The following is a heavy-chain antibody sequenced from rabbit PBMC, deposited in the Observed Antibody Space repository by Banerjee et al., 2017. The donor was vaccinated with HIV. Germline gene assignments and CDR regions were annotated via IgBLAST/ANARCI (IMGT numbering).Heavy chain of an antibody. J-gene: IGHJ4*01. CDR3: ARDDFAFSFPYYFSL. Sequence: EESGGDLVKPEGSLTLTCTASGFTLSSYWICWVRQAPGKGLERIACIAGGSGSTYYASWAKGRFTISKTSSTTVTLQMTSLTVADTASYFCARDDFAFSFPYYFSLWGPGTLVTVS. V-gene: IGHV1S45*01. D-gene: IGHD3-1*01. CDR1: GFTLSSYW. CDR2: IAGGSGST.